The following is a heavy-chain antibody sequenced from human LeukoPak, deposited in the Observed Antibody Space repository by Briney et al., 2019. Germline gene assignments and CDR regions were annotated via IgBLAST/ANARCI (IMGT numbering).Heavy chain of an antibody. V-gene: IGHV4-59*12. CDR3: ARSNYDIWFDP. Sequence: PSETLSLTCTVSGGSISSYYWSWIRQPPGKGLEWIGYIYHSGSTYYNPSLKSRVTISVDRSKNQFSLKLSSVTAADTAVYYCARSNYDIWFDPWGQGTLVTVSS. D-gene: IGHD3-9*01. CDR1: GGSISSYY. CDR2: IYHSGST. J-gene: IGHJ5*02.